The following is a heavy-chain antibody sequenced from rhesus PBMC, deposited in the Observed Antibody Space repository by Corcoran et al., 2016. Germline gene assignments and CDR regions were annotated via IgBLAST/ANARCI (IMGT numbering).Heavy chain of an antibody. V-gene: IGHV1S2*01. CDR1: GYTFTDYY. CDR2: FNPYNDKT. J-gene: IGHJ4*01. Sequence: QVQLVQSGAEVKKPGSSVKVSCKASGYTFTDYYMHWVRQAPRQGLEWMGLFNPYNDKTKYAKKCQGRVTMTRETSTSTAYMELSSLRSEDTAVYYCAREETATVNNEGFDYWGQGVLVTVSS. D-gene: IGHD5-12*01. CDR3: AREETATVNNEGFDY.